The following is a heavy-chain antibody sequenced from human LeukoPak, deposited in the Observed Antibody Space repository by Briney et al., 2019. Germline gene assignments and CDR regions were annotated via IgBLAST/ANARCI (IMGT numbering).Heavy chain of an antibody. CDR3: AFSPTAMVTWGAFDI. CDR1: GYTFTSYG. D-gene: IGHD5-18*01. Sequence: ASVKVSCKASGYTFTSYGISWVRQAPGQGLEWMGIINPSGGSTSYAQKFQGRVTMTRDMSTSTVYMELSGLRSEDTAVYYCAFSPTAMVTWGAFDIWGQGTMVTVSS. V-gene: IGHV1-46*01. CDR2: INPSGGST. J-gene: IGHJ3*02.